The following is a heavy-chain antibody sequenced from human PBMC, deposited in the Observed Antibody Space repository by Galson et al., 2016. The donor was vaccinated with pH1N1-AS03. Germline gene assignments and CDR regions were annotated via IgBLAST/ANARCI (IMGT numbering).Heavy chain of an antibody. CDR1: GDSISSSTYY. CDR3: ARRGYYESTAYYFDY. D-gene: IGHD3-22*01. V-gene: IGHV4-39*07. Sequence: VSGDSISSSTYYWGWIRQPPGKGLEWIGNIHHSGYTYYNPSLKSRVTISLDTSKNQFSLKLTSVTAADMAVYYCARRGYYESTAYYFDYWGQGTLVTVSS. J-gene: IGHJ4*02. CDR2: IHHSGYT.